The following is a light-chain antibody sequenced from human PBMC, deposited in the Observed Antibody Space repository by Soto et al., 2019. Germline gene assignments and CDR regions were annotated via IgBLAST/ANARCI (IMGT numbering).Light chain of an antibody. V-gene: IGKV3-15*01. CDR2: DAS. CDR1: QGVGSN. J-gene: IGKJ4*01. Sequence: IVVTQSPATLSVSPGERATLSCRASQGVGSNLAWYQQRPGQAPRLLIYDASTRATGIPDRFSGSGSGTEFTLTISSLQSEDFAVYYCQQRRNWLLSFGGGTKVEIK. CDR3: QQRRNWLLS.